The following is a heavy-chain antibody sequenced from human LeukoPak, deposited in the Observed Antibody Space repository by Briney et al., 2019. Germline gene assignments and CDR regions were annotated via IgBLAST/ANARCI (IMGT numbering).Heavy chain of an antibody. D-gene: IGHD6-19*01. V-gene: IGHV3-23*01. CDR3: AKRCVRGWSTDAFDF. Sequence: GGSLRLSCAASGFTFNIYAMSWVRQAPGKGLEWVSTIRGSDGTTYYADSVKGRFTISRDNSKNTLYLQMNSLRAEDTAVYYCAKRCVRGWSTDAFDFWGQGTEVTVSS. J-gene: IGHJ3*01. CDR1: GFTFNIYA. CDR2: IRGSDGTT.